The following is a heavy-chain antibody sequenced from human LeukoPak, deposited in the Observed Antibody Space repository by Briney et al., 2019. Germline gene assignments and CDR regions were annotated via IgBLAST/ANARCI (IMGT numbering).Heavy chain of an antibody. CDR3: QIVVVITQPDY. D-gene: IGHD3-22*01. CDR2: ISAYNGNT. V-gene: IGHV1-18*01. J-gene: IGHJ4*02. Sequence: GASVKVSCKASGYTFTSYGISWVRQAPGQGLEWMGWISAYNGNTNYAQKFQGRVTITADESTSTAYMELSSLRSEDTAVYYCQIVVVITQPDYWGQGTLVTVSS. CDR1: GYTFTSYG.